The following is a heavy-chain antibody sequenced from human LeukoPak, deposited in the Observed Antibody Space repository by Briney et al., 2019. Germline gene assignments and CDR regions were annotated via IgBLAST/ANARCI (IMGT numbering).Heavy chain of an antibody. J-gene: IGHJ3*02. Sequence: GGSLRLSCAASGFSFSSYGMHWVRQAPGKGLEWVAVISYDGSNKYYADSVKGRLTITRDNSKNTLYLQMNSLRAADTAVYYCAKVLPQLIVVDHDAFDIWGQGTMVTVSS. CDR2: ISYDGSNK. V-gene: IGHV3-30*18. D-gene: IGHD3-22*01. CDR3: AKVLPQLIVVDHDAFDI. CDR1: GFSFSSYG.